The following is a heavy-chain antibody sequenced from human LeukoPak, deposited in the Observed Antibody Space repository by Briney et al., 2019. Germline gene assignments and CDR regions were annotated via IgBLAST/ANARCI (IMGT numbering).Heavy chain of an antibody. CDR3: ARTPITISDAFDI. CDR1: GGTFSSYA. J-gene: IGHJ3*02. D-gene: IGHD3-3*01. CDR2: IIPIFGTA. V-gene: IGHV1-69*05. Sequence: SVKVSCKASGGTFSSYAISWVRQAPGQGLEWMGGIIPIFGTANYAQEFQGRVTITTDESTSTAYMELSSLRSEDTAVYYCARTPITISDAFDIWGQGTMVTVSS.